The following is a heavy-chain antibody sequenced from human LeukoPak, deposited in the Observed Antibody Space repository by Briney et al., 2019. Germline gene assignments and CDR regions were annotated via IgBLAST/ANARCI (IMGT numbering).Heavy chain of an antibody. Sequence: SETLSLTCTVSGGSISSSSYYWGWIRQPPGKGLEWIGSIYYSGSTYYNPSLKSRVTISVDTSKNQFSLKLSSVTAADTAVYYCARDTPPCSGGSCYREGKFGYYYYYYMDVWGKGTTVTVSS. V-gene: IGHV4-39*07. J-gene: IGHJ6*03. CDR2: IYYSGST. CDR3: ARDTPPCSGGSCYREGKFGYYYYYYMDV. D-gene: IGHD2-15*01. CDR1: GGSISSSSYY.